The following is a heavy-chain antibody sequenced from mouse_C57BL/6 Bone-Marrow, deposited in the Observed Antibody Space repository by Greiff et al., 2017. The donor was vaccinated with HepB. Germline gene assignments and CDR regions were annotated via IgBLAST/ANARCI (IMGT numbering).Heavy chain of an antibody. J-gene: IGHJ1*03. V-gene: IGHV5-12*01. Sequence: EVQLVESGGGLVQPGGSLKLSCAASGFTFSDYYMYWVRQTPEKRLEWVAYISNGGGSTYYPDTVKGRFTISRDNAKNTLYLQMSRLTSEDTAMYYCAIQAYEYDVDWYFDVWGTGTTVTVSS. CDR2: ISNGGGST. CDR3: AIQAYEYDVDWYFDV. D-gene: IGHD2-4*01. CDR1: GFTFSDYY.